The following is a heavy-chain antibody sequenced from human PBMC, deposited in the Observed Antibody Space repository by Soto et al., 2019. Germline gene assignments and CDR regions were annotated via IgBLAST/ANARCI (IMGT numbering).Heavy chain of an antibody. Sequence: PSETLSLTCAVSGGSISSSNWWSWVRQPPGKGLEWIGEIYHGGSTNYNPSLKSRVTISVDKSKNQFSLKLSSVTAADTAVYYCASLRWQRGNWFDPWGQGTLVTVSS. V-gene: IGHV4-4*02. D-gene: IGHD4-17*01. CDR2: IYHGGST. J-gene: IGHJ5*02. CDR3: ASLRWQRGNWFDP. CDR1: GGSISSSNW.